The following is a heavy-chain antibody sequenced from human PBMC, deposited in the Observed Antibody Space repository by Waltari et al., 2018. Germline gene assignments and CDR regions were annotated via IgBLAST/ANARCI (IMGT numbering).Heavy chain of an antibody. CDR1: GFSFSSCA. V-gene: IGHV3-30*18. CDR3: AKDLEWVLSVPGLDQ. J-gene: IGHJ4*02. D-gene: IGHD3-3*01. CDR2: MSDEGSNK. Sequence: QVQLVESGGGVVQLGRSLRLSCAASGFSFSSCAMHWVRQAPGKGLEWLAIMSDEGSNKYYGDAVKGRFTICREKSKNTLYLHIKSLKAEDTAVYYCAKDLEWVLSVPGLDQWGQGTLVTVSS.